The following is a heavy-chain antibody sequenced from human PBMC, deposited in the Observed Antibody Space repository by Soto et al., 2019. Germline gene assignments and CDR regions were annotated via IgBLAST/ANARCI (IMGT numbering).Heavy chain of an antibody. CDR3: AKPLYGDPQHWYFDV. CDR2: ISGSGGST. CDR1: GFTFSSYA. J-gene: IGHJ2*01. V-gene: IGHV3-23*01. Sequence: EVQLLESGGGLVQPGGSLRLSCAASGFTFSSYAVSWVRQAPGKGLEWVSAISGSGGSTYYADSVKGRFTISRDNSKNTLYLQMNSLRAEDTAVYYCAKPLYGDPQHWYFDVWGRGTLVTVSS. D-gene: IGHD4-17*01.